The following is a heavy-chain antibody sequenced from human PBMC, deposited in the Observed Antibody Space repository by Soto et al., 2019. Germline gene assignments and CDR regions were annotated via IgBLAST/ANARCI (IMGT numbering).Heavy chain of an antibody. Sequence: ASVKVSGKASGYTFTIYGISCVLQSPGQWLEWMGCISAYNGNTNYAQKLQGRVTMTTDTSTSTAYMELRSLRSDDTAVYYCARVVGARTHYGMDVWGQGTTVTVSS. CDR2: ISAYNGNT. D-gene: IGHD1-26*01. V-gene: IGHV1-18*01. CDR1: GYTFTIYG. J-gene: IGHJ6*02. CDR3: ARVVGARTHYGMDV.